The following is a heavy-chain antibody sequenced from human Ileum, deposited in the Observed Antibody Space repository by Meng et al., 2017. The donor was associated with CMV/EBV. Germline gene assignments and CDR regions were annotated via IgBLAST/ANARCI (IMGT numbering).Heavy chain of an antibody. V-gene: IGHV3-53*01. D-gene: IGHD1-26*01. J-gene: IGHJ4*02. Sequence: GESLKISCAASGFTVSSNYMSWVRQAPGKGLEWVSVIYSGGSAYYADSVKGRFTISRDNSKNKLYHQMDNRRAEDKAVYYCAGDPWTGADDYWGQGTLVTVSS. CDR1: GFTVSSNY. CDR3: AGDPWTGADDY. CDR2: IYSGGSA.